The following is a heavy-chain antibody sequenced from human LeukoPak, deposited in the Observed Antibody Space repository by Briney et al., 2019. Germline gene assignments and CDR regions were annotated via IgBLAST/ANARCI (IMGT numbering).Heavy chain of an antibody. D-gene: IGHD6-19*01. CDR1: GIKLSNYG. V-gene: IGHV3-23*01. CDR3: AKEHSSGWYDYFDY. J-gene: IGHJ4*02. Sequence: GGSLRLSCVVSGIKLSNYGMSWVRQAPGKGLEWVSGIREAGGGTKYADSVKGRFTISRDNSKNTLYLQVNSLRAEDTAVYYCAKEHSSGWYDYFDYWGQGTLVTVSS. CDR2: IREAGGGT.